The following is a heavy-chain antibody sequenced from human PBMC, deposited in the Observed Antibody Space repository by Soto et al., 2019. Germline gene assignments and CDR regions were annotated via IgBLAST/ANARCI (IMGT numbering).Heavy chain of an antibody. V-gene: IGHV4-59*08. CDR1: GGSISSYY. CDR3: ARRYRGTLAF. J-gene: IGHJ4*02. CDR2: IYYSGST. D-gene: IGHD1-1*01. Sequence: SETLSLTCTVSGGSISSYYWSWIRQPPGKGLEWIGYIYYSGSTNYNPSLKSRVTISVDTSKNQFSLKLSSVTAADTAVYYCARRYRGTLAFWGQGSLVPVSS.